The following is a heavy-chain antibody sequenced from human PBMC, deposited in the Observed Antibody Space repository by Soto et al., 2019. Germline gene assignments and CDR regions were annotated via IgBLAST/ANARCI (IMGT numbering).Heavy chain of an antibody. V-gene: IGHV1-18*04. D-gene: IGHD6-19*01. CDR3: ARVVGGIPVAGSWNWFDP. CDR2: ISTYNGNT. J-gene: IGHJ5*02. CDR1: GYTFTSYA. Sequence: PSVKVSCKASGYTFTSYALSWVRHAPGQGLEWMGWISTYNGNTNYAQNLQGRVTMTTDISTNTAYMELRSLRSDGTAVYYCARVVGGIPVAGSWNWFDPWGQGTLVTVSS.